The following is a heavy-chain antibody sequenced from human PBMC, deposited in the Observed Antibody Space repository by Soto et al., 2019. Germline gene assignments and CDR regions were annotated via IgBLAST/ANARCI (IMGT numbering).Heavy chain of an antibody. CDR3: ARDRGLELRMVGY. D-gene: IGHD1-7*01. CDR1: GFTFSSYG. CDR2: IWYDGSNK. J-gene: IGHJ4*02. V-gene: IGHV3-33*01. Sequence: QVKLVESGGGVVQPGRSLRLSCAASGFTFSSYGMHWVRQAPGKGLEWVAVIWYDGSNKYYADSVKGRFTISRDNSKNTLYLQMNSLRAEDTAVYYCARDRGLELRMVGYWGQGTLVTVSS.